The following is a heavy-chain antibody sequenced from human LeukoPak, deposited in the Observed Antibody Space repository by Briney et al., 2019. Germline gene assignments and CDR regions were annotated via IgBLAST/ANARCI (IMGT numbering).Heavy chain of an antibody. V-gene: IGHV3-30-3*01. CDR2: ISYDGSNK. CDR3: AKGQDTVLLVSNWFDP. CDR1: GFTFSIYA. J-gene: IGHJ5*02. Sequence: GGSLRLSCAASGFTFSIYAMHWVRQAPGKGLEWVAVISYDGSNKYYADSVKGRFTISRDNSKNTLYLQMNSLRAEDTAIYYCAKGQDTVLLVSNWFDPWGQGTLVTVSS. D-gene: IGHD2-8*01.